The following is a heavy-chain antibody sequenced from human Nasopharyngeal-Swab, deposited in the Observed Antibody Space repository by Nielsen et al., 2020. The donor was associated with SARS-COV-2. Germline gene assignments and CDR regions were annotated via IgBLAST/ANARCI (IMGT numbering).Heavy chain of an antibody. CDR2: ISSSSSYI. D-gene: IGHD4-17*01. CDR1: GFTFRSHS. Sequence: ESLKTPCAAPGFTFRSHSMNWVRPAPGKGLEWVSSISSSSSYIYYADSVKGRFTISRDNAKNSLYLQMKRLRAEDTAVYYCARGGGDYGDYGDYWGQGTLVTVSS. CDR3: ARGGGDYGDYGDY. J-gene: IGHJ4*02. V-gene: IGHV3-21*01.